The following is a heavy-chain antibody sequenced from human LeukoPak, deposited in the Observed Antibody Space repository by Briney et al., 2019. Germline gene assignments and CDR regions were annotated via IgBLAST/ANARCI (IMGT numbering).Heavy chain of an antibody. CDR2: IYYSGST. CDR1: GGSISSGGYS. D-gene: IGHD3-22*01. CDR3: ARGWEIVVAYDY. Sequence: PSETLSLTCAVSGGSISSGGYSWSWIRQPPGKGLEWIGYIYYSGSTNYNPSLKSRVTISVDTSKNQFSLKLSSVTAADTAVYYCARGWEIVVAYDYWGQGTLVTVSS. J-gene: IGHJ4*02. V-gene: IGHV4-61*08.